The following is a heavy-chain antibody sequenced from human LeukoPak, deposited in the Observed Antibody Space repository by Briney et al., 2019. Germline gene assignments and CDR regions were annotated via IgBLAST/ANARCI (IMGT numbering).Heavy chain of an antibody. J-gene: IGHJ6*03. D-gene: IGHD1-26*01. Sequence: GGSLRLSCAASGFTFSSYETNWVRQAPGKGLEWVSSISSSSYIYYADSVKGRFTISRDNAKKSLYLQMNSLRAEDTAVYYCARAYSESYGLGYYYMDVWGKGTTVTVSS. CDR1: GFTFSSYE. V-gene: IGHV3-21*01. CDR2: ISSSSYI. CDR3: ARAYSESYGLGYYYMDV.